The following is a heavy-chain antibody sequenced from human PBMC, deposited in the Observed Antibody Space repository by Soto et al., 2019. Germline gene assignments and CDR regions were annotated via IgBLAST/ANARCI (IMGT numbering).Heavy chain of an antibody. Sequence: GASVKVSCKASGDTFSSYAISWVRQAPGQGLEWMGGIIPIFGTANYAQKFQGRVTITADESTSTAYMELSSLRSEDTAVYYCARSLNWGSRWGFDYWGQGTLVTVSS. V-gene: IGHV1-69*13. CDR2: IIPIFGTA. D-gene: IGHD7-27*01. J-gene: IGHJ4*02. CDR1: GDTFSSYA. CDR3: ARSLNWGSRWGFDY.